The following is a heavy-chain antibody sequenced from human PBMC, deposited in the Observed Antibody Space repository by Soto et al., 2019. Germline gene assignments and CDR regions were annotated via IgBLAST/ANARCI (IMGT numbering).Heavy chain of an antibody. CDR2: TPYDGSNP. V-gene: IGHV3-30*18. J-gene: IGHJ6*02. D-gene: IGHD3-3*01. CDR1: GFTFSNYG. CDR3: AKDLRFVERYYYYGMDV. Sequence: GGSLRLSCAASGFTFSNYGMHWVRQAPGKGLEWVAVTPYDGSNPYYADSVKGRFTISRDNSKNTLYLQMNSLRADDTAVYYCAKDLRFVERYYYYGMDVWGQGTTVTVYS.